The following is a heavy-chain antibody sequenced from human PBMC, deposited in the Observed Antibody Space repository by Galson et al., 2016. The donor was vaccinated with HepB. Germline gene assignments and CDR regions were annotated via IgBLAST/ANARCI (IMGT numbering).Heavy chain of an antibody. CDR2: IYWDDDK. CDR1: GFSLATSGEG. J-gene: IGHJ6*02. CDR3: AHWKAVRSTYYGLDV. V-gene: IGHV2-5*02. Sequence: PALVKPTQTLTLTCNFSGFSLATSGEGVGWVRQPPGQALEWLALIYWDDDKIYRPPLQNRLTVTKDTSNNQVFLEMANMDPVDTGTYYCAHWKAVRSTYYGLDVWGPGATVTVSS. D-gene: IGHD6-19*01.